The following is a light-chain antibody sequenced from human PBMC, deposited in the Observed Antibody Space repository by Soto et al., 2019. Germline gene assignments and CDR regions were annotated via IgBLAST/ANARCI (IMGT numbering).Light chain of an antibody. V-gene: IGLV6-57*04. CDR1: SGSIASND. Sequence: NFMLTQPHSVSESPGKTVTISCTRSSGSIASNDVQWYQQRPGSAPTTVLYENNQRPSGVPDRFSGSTDGSSNSASLTISGLQTEDEADYYCQSYDSSTVVFGGGTKVTVL. CDR2: ENN. J-gene: IGLJ2*01. CDR3: QSYDSSTVV.